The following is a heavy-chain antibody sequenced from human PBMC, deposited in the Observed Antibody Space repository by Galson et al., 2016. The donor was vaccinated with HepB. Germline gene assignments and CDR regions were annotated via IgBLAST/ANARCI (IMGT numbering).Heavy chain of an antibody. CDR1: GFTFSDYS. J-gene: IGHJ4*02. Sequence: SLRLSCAPSGFTFSDYSMNWVRQAPGKGLEWVSFISSSRSYIYYADSVKGRFTISRDNAKNSLYLQMNSLRVEDTGVYFCARYAIYDRSNQGLDYWGQGTRVTVSS. V-gene: IGHV3-21*06. CDR3: ARYAIYDRSNQGLDY. D-gene: IGHD5/OR15-5a*01. CDR2: ISSSRSYI.